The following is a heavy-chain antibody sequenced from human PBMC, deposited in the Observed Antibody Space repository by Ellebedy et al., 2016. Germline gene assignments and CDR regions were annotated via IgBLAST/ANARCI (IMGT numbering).Heavy chain of an antibody. CDR1: GGSVSSDY. D-gene: IGHD6-19*01. CDR2: FFHTGTT. V-gene: IGHV4-59*02. Sequence: GSLRLSCNVSGGSVSSDYWNWIRRPPGKGLEWIGHFFHTGTTNYNPSLKSRVTMSVDTSKSQFSLRLTSVTAADTAVYYCAKWNGGWYAFDVWGQGTMVTVSS. J-gene: IGHJ3*01. CDR3: AKWNGGWYAFDV.